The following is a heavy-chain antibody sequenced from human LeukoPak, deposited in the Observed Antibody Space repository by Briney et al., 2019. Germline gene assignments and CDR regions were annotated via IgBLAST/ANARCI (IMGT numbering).Heavy chain of an antibody. Sequence: ASVKVSCKASGYTFTGYYMHWVRQAPGQRLEWMGWINPNSGGTNYAQKFQGRVTMTRDTSISTAYMELSRLRSDDTAVYYCAREFEDTPMVTTVFDYWGQGTLVTVSS. CDR1: GYTFTGYY. CDR3: AREFEDTPMVTTVFDY. CDR2: INPNSGGT. D-gene: IGHD5-18*01. V-gene: IGHV1-2*02. J-gene: IGHJ4*02.